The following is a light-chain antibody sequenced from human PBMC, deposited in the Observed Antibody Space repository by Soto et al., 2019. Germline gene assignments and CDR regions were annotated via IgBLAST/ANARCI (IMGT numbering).Light chain of an antibody. CDR3: SSYTSSSTLV. J-gene: IGLJ2*01. CDR2: DVS. Sequence: QSALTQPASVSGSPGHSITISCTGTSSDVGVYNYVSWYQQHPGKAPKLMMDDVSNRPSGVSYRFSGSKSGNTASLTISGLQAADEADSYCSSYTSSSTLVFGGGTKLTVL. CDR1: SSDVGVYNY. V-gene: IGLV2-14*01.